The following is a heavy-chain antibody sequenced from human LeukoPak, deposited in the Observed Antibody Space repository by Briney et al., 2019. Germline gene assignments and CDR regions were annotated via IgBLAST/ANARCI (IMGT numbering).Heavy chain of an antibody. CDR2: ISSSSSYI. CDR1: GFIVGTTY. V-gene: IGHV3-21*01. J-gene: IGHJ4*02. CDR3: ARGGGDRADY. Sequence: GGSLRLSCVASGFIVGTTYLSWVRQAPGKGLEWVSSISSSSSYIYYADSVKGRFTISRDNAKNSLYLQMNSLRAEDTAVYYCARGGGDRADYWGQGTLVTVSS. D-gene: IGHD3-10*01.